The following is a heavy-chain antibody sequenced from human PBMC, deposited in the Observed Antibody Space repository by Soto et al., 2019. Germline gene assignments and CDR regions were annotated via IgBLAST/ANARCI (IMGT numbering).Heavy chain of an antibody. Sequence: GGSLRLSCVCSGFTFSNYWMHLVRQAPGKGLEWVSAIKGSGGSTYYADSVKGRFTISRDNSKNTLYLQMNSLRAEDTAVYYCAKEIGGSGPHWGQGTLVTVSS. CDR2: IKGSGGST. CDR3: AKEIGGSGPH. J-gene: IGHJ4*02. V-gene: IGHV3-23*01. D-gene: IGHD3-10*01. CDR1: GFTFSNYW.